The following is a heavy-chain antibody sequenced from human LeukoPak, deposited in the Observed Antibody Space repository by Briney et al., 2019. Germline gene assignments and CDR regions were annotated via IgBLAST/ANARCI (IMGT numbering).Heavy chain of an antibody. CDR1: GGSISSGGYY. V-gene: IGHV4-31*03. J-gene: IGHJ5*02. CDR2: IYYSGST. CDR3: ASYCSSTNCYKGGFDP. D-gene: IGHD2-2*02. Sequence: PSETLSLTCTVSGGSISSGGYYWSWIRQHPGKGLEWIGYIYYSGSTYSNPSLKSRVTISVDTSKNQFSLNLSSVTAADTAVYYCASYCSSTNCYKGGFDPWAQGTLVTVSS.